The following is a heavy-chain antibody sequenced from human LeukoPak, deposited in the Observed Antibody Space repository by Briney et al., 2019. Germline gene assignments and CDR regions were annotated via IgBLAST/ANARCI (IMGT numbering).Heavy chain of an antibody. D-gene: IGHD5-18*01. CDR1: GFTFSSYG. Sequence: GGSLRLSCAASGFTFSSYGMHWVRQAPGKGLEWVAVISYDGSNKYYADSVKGRFTISRDNSKNTLYLQMNSLRAEDTAVYYCAKAVGDTAMDQWGQGTLVTVSS. V-gene: IGHV3-30*18. CDR2: ISYDGSNK. J-gene: IGHJ4*02. CDR3: AKAVGDTAMDQ.